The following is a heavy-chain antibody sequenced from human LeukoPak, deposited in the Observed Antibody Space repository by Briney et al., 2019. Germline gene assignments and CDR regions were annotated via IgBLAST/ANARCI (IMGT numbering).Heavy chain of an antibody. D-gene: IGHD6-13*01. J-gene: IGHJ4*02. V-gene: IGHV3-9*01. CDR3: ARLRAAAAKIGDY. Sequence: GRSLRLSCAASGFTFDDYAMHWVRQAPGKGLEWVSGISWNSGSIGYADSVKGRFTISRDNAKNSLYLQMNSLRAEDTAVYYCARLRAAAAKIGDYWGQGTLVTVSS. CDR1: GFTFDDYA. CDR2: ISWNSGSI.